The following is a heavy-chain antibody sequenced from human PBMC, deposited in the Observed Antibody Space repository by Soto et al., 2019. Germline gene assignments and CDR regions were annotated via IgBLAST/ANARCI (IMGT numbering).Heavy chain of an antibody. D-gene: IGHD5-12*01. Sequence: QVQLVESGGGVVQPGRSLKLSCAASGVIFSHQGMHWVRQAPGKGLEWVAFIRNHGGDQYYADSVKGRFIISRDNSRDIRYLQMNSLTAEDTAVYYCARNRSGLDIASMADWGQGTLVTVSS. CDR2: IRNHGGDQ. CDR3: ARNRSGLDIASMAD. V-gene: IGHV3-33*03. J-gene: IGHJ4*02. CDR1: GVIFSHQG.